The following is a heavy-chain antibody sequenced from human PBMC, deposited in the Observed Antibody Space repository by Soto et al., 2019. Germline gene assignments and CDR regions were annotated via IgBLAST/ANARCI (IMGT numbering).Heavy chain of an antibody. CDR1: GFTFSSYP. Sequence: GGSLTLSCAASGFTFSSYPMHWVRQAPGKGLEWVAVISYDGSNKYYADSVKGRFTISRDNSKNTLYLQMNSLRAEDTAVYYCARDVSGYGDYYGMDVWGQGTTVTVSS. CDR2: ISYDGSNK. CDR3: ARDVSGYGDYYGMDV. V-gene: IGHV3-30-3*01. J-gene: IGHJ6*02. D-gene: IGHD4-17*01.